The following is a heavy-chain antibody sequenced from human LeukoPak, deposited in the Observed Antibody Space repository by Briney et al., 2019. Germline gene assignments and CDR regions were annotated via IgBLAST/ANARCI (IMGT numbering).Heavy chain of an antibody. CDR1: GFTFSSYA. D-gene: IGHD3-10*01. CDR3: VKGVITMVRGVIITVPGAFDY. Sequence: GGSLRLSCSASGFTFSSYAMHWARQAPGKGLEYVSAISSNGGSTYYADSVKGRFTISRDNSKNTLYLQMSSLRAEDTAVYYCVKGVITMVRGVIITVPGAFDYWGQGTLVTVSS. J-gene: IGHJ4*02. CDR2: ISSNGGST. V-gene: IGHV3-64D*06.